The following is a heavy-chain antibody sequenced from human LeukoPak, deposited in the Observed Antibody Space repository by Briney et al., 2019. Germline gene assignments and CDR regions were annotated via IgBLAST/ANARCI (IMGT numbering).Heavy chain of an antibody. CDR3: ARDARDSSSWYYFDY. V-gene: IGHV4-38-2*02. J-gene: IGHJ4*02. CDR2: IYHSGST. CDR1: GYSISSGYY. D-gene: IGHD6-13*01. Sequence: SETLSLTCTVSGYSISSGYYWGWIRQPPGKGLEWIGSIYHSGSTYYNPSLKSRVTISVDTSKNQFSLKLSSVTAADTAVYYCARDARDSSSWYYFDYWGQGTLVTVSS.